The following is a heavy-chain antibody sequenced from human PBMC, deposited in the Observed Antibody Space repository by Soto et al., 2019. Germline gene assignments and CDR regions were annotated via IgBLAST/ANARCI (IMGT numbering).Heavy chain of an antibody. CDR3: ARAQRGVNYYESSGYFDY. D-gene: IGHD3-22*01. CDR2: INAGNGNT. Sequence: ASVKDSCKVSGYTFNSYAMHWVRQAPGQRLEWMGWINAGNGNTKYSQKFQGRVTITRDTPASTAYMELSSLRSEDTAVYYCARAQRGVNYYESSGYFDYWGQGTLVTVSS. CDR1: GYTFNSYA. J-gene: IGHJ4*02. V-gene: IGHV1-3*01.